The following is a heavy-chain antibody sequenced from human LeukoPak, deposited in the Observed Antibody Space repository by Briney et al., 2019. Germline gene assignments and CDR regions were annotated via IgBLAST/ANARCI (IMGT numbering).Heavy chain of an antibody. J-gene: IGHJ6*02. CDR3: TGHYGMNV. V-gene: IGHV3-7*01. CDR1: GFPFSSSW. CDR2: INQDGSEK. Sequence: GGPLRLPCAASGFPFSSSWMTWVRQAPGKGVEWVANINQDGSEKYYVDSVRGRFTISRDNARNSLYLQMHSLRAEDTAVFYCTGHYGMNVWGQGTTVTVSS.